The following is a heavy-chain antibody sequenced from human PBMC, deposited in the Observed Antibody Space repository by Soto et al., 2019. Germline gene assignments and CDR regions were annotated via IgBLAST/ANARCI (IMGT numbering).Heavy chain of an antibody. CDR1: GGSFSGYY. J-gene: IGHJ4*02. D-gene: IGHD3-3*01. Sequence: SETLSLTCAVYGGSFSGYYWSWIRQPPGKGLEWIGEINHSGSTNYNPSLKSRVTISVDTSKNQFSLKLSSVTAADTAVYYCARRFLEWSVTAPLGYWGQGTLVTVSS. V-gene: IGHV4-34*01. CDR2: INHSGST. CDR3: ARRFLEWSVTAPLGY.